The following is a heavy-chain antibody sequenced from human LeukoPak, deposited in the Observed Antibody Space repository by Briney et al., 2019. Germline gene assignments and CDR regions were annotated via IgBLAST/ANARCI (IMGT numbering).Heavy chain of an antibody. CDR2: IYYSGST. J-gene: IGHJ3*02. Sequence: SETLSLACTVSGGSISSYYWSWIRQPPGKGLEWIGYIYYSGSTNYNPSLKSRVTISVDTSKNQFSLKLSSVTAADTAVYYCARGRSGYTIFGVVIAFDIWGQGTMVTVSS. V-gene: IGHV4-59*01. D-gene: IGHD3-3*01. CDR3: ARGRSGYTIFGVVIAFDI. CDR1: GGSISSYY.